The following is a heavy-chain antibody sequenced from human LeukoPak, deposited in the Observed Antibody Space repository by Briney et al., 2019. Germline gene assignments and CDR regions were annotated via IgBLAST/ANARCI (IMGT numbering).Heavy chain of an antibody. J-gene: IGHJ6*02. CDR3: AKIRAGYCTSISCYTGMDV. D-gene: IGHD2-2*02. CDR2: ISSSSSYI. V-gene: IGHV3-21*01. CDR1: GFTFSSYW. Sequence: GGSLRLSCAASGFTFSSYWMNWARQAPGKGLEWVSSISSSSSYIYYADSVKGRFTVSRDNSKNTLYLQMNSLRVEDTAVYYCAKIRAGYCTSISCYTGMDVWGQGTTVTVSS.